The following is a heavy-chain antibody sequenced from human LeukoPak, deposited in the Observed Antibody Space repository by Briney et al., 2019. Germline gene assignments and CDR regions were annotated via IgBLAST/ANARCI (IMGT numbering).Heavy chain of an antibody. J-gene: IGHJ4*02. D-gene: IGHD5/OR15-5a*01. CDR1: GFTLSTSL. CDR3: VRDGEYSVVIDLDY. CDR2: INGGGSGT. V-gene: IGHV3-74*01. Sequence: QTGGSLRPSCATPGFTLSTSLMHWVRQAPGKGLVWVSSINGGGSGTNYEDFVEGGCSISRESDKKTLFLQMDSRRGEKTAMDYCVRDGEYSVVIDLDYWGQGTLVTVSP.